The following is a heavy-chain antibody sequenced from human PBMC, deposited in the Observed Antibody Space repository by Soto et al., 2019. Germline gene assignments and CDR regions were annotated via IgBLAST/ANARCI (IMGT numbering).Heavy chain of an antibody. J-gene: IGHJ5*02. CDR1: GYTFTSYY. CDR2: INPSGGST. D-gene: IGHD3-22*01. CDR3: ARVGYYDSSGSMGFDP. Sequence: ASVKVSCKASGYTFTSYYMHWVRQAPGQGLEWMGIINPSGGSTSYAQKFQGRVTMTRDTSTSTVYMELSSLRSEDTAVYYCARVGYYDSSGSMGFDPWGQGNLVTVSS. V-gene: IGHV1-46*01.